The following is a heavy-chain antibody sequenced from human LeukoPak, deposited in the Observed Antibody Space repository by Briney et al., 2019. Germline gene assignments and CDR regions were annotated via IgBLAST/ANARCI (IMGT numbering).Heavy chain of an antibody. V-gene: IGHV1-2*04. CDR2: INLHTGGA. CDR1: GYTFTDYF. Sequence: GASVKVSCKSSGYTFTDYFLHWVRQPPGQGLEWMGCINLHTGGAHYAQKFQDWVSLTRDTSIDTAFMELSSLRSDATAIYYCARDFLGRTNGGSNYFGMDVWGQGTTVTVSS. CDR3: ARDFLGRTNGGSNYFGMDV. J-gene: IGHJ6*02. D-gene: IGHD2-8*01.